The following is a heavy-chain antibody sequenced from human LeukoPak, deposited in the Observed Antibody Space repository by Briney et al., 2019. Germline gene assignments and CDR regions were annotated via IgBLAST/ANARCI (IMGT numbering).Heavy chain of an antibody. D-gene: IGHD5-18*01. Sequence: ASVKVSCKASGYTFTSYDINWVRQAAGQGLEWMGWMNPNSGNTGYAQKFQGRVTITRSTSISTAYMELSSLRSEDTAVYYCARGYSYGYAPYWGQGTLVTVSS. V-gene: IGHV1-8*03. CDR2: MNPNSGNT. CDR3: ARGYSYGYAPY. J-gene: IGHJ4*02. CDR1: GYTFTSYD.